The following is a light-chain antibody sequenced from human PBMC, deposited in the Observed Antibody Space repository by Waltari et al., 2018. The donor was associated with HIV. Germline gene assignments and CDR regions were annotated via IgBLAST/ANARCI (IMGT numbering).Light chain of an antibody. Sequence: SSEMTQDPAVSVALGQTVRITCQGDSLRSYYASWYQQKPGQAPVLVIYGKNNRHSGIPDLFSGSSSGITAALTSTWAQAEDEADYYCHSRDSSGNHLVFGGGTKLTVL. CDR1: SLRSYY. CDR2: GKN. CDR3: HSRDSSGNHLV. J-gene: IGLJ3*02. V-gene: IGLV3-19*01.